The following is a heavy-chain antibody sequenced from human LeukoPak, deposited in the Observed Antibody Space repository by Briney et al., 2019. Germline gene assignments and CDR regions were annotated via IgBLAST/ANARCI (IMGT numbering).Heavy chain of an antibody. CDR2: MNPNSGNT. J-gene: IGHJ4*02. CDR3: ARGNDCGDWSPSSQ. D-gene: IGHD4-17*01. Sequence: ASVKVSCKASGYTFTSYDINWVRQATGQGLEWMGWMNPNSGNTGYAQEFQGRVTITRDTSASTAYMELSSLRSDDTAVYYCARGNDCGDWSPSSQWGQGTLVTVSS. V-gene: IGHV1-8*03. CDR1: GYTFTSYD.